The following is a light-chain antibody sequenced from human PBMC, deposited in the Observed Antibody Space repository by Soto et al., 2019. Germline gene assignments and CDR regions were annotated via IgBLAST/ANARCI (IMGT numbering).Light chain of an antibody. V-gene: IGKV2-28*01. CDR3: LQDINYPWT. J-gene: IGKJ1*01. Sequence: DIVMTQSPLSLPVTPGEPASISCRSSQSLLQSNGYNYLDWYLQKPGQSPQLLIYLGSNRASGVPDRFSGSGSGTDFTLAISSLQPEDSATYYCLQDINYPWTFGQGTKVDIK. CDR2: LGS. CDR1: QSLLQSNGYNY.